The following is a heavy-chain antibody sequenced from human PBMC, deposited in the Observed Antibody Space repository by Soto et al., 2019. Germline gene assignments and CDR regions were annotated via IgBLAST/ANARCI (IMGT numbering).Heavy chain of an antibody. J-gene: IGHJ3*02. CDR2: IYYSGST. V-gene: IGHV4-59*01. D-gene: IGHD3-16*01. Sequence: PSESLSLTCTVSGGSISSYYWSWIRQPPGKGLEWIGYIYYSGSTNYNPSLKSRVTISVDTSKNQFSLKLSSVTAADTAVYYCARRYGWAFDIWDQGTMVTVSS. CDR1: GGSISSYY. CDR3: ARRYGWAFDI.